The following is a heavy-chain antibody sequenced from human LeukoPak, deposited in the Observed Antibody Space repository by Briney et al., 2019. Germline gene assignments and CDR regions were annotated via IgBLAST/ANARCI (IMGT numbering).Heavy chain of an antibody. V-gene: IGHV3-30*02. CDR1: GFTFSSYG. CDR2: IRYDGSNK. J-gene: IGHJ4*02. CDR3: AKALVSLIFGVVTPAPDY. Sequence: PGGSLRLSCAASGFTFSSYGMHWVRQAPGKGLEWVAFIRYDGSNKYYADSVKGRFTISRDNSKNTLYLQMNSLRAEDTAVYYCAKALVSLIFGVVTPAPDYWGQGTLVTVSS. D-gene: IGHD3-3*01.